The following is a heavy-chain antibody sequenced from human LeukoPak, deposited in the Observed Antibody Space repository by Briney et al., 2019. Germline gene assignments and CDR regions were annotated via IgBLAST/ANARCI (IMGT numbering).Heavy chain of an antibody. CDR3: AKGVFSESRLDC. J-gene: IGHJ4*02. Sequence: GGSLRLSCAASGFTSSSHSLYWVRQAPGKGLEWVSAITGNADISYYADSVKGRFTISRDNSKDTLYLQMNGLRADDSAVYYCAKGVFSESRLDCGGQGTLVTVS. CDR2: ITGNADIS. D-gene: IGHD3-16*01. V-gene: IGHV3-23*01. CDR1: GFTSSSHS.